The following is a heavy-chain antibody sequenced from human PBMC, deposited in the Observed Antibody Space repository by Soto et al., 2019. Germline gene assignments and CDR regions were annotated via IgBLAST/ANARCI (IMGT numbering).Heavy chain of an antibody. D-gene: IGHD3-9*01. CDR1: GGSVRSSSYY. V-gene: IGHV4-39*01. J-gene: IGHJ1*01. CDR3: AHRLARGATGLYFQH. CDR2: IYYSGRT. Sequence: SETLSLTCTISGGSVRSSSYYWGWIRQPPGKGLEWIASIYYSGRTHNNPALKSRVTMSIDTYANQFSLKMNSVTAADTAVYYCAHRLARGATGLYFQHWGQGTPVTVSS.